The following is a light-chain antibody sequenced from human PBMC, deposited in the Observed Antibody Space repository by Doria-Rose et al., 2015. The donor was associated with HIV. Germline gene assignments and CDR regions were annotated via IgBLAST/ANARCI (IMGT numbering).Light chain of an antibody. J-gene: IGKJ1*01. CDR1: QSFSSTY. V-gene: IGKV3-20*01. Sequence: TQSPGTLSLSPGERATPSCRASQSFSSTYLAWYQQKPGQAPSLLIYDGSTRATGISDRFSASGSGTDFTLTINRLEPEDVALYYCHQYGTSWTFGQGTKVEI. CDR3: HQYGTSWT. CDR2: DGS.